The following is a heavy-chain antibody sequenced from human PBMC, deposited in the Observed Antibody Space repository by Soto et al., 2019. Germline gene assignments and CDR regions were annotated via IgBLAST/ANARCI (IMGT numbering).Heavy chain of an antibody. CDR2: INHSGST. Sequence: SETLSLTCAFYGGSFSGYYWTWIRQPPGTGLEWIGEINHSGSTNYNPSLKGRVTISVDTSKNQFSLKLTSVTAADTAVYYCARDKITGLFDCWGQGTLVTVSS. CDR3: ARDKITGLFDC. CDR1: GGSFSGYY. V-gene: IGHV4-34*01. D-gene: IGHD2-8*02. J-gene: IGHJ4*02.